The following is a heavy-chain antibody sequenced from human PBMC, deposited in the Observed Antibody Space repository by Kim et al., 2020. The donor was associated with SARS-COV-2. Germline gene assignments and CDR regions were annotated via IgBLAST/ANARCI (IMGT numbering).Heavy chain of an antibody. Sequence: GGSLRLSCAASGFTFSSYAMHWVRQAPGKGLEWVAVISYDGSNKYYADSVKGRFTISRDNSKNTLYLQMNSLRAEDTAVYYCARANHGGYYYGMDVWGQGTTVTVSS. CDR1: GFTFSSYA. V-gene: IGHV3-30-3*01. D-gene: IGHD3-10*01. J-gene: IGHJ6*02. CDR2: ISYDGSNK. CDR3: ARANHGGYYYGMDV.